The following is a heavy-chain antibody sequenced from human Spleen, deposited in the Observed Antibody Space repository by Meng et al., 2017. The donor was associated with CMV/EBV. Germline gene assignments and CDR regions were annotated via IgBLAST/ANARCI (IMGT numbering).Heavy chain of an antibody. D-gene: IGHD3-3*01. CDR1: GGSFSGYY. CDR3: ARLVFGVALIDY. CDR2: INHSGST. J-gene: IGHJ4*02. Sequence: SETLSLTCAVYGGSFSGYYWSWIRQPPGKGLEWIGEINHSGSTNYNPSLKSRVTISVDTSKNQFSLKLSSVTAADTAVYYCARLVFGVALIDYWGQGTLVTVSS. V-gene: IGHV4-34*01.